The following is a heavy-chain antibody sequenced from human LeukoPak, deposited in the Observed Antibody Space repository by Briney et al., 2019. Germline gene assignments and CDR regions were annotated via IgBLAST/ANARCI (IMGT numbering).Heavy chain of an antibody. D-gene: IGHD1-26*01. CDR3: ARARLRGGSYYFDY. CDR2: ISSSGSTM. V-gene: IGHV3-11*01. Sequence: GGSLRLSCAASGFTFSDYYMSWIRQAPGKGLEWVSYISSSGSTMYYADSVKGRFTISRDNAKNSLYLQMNSLRAEDTAVYYCARARLRGGSYYFDYWGQGTLVTVSS. J-gene: IGHJ4*02. CDR1: GFTFSDYY.